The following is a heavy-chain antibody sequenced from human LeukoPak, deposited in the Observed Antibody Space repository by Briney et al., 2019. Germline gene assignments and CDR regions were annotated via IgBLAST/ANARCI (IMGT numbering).Heavy chain of an antibody. V-gene: IGHV3-11*06. CDR3: ARTPGTYYYGSGRPEDFDY. CDR1: GFTFSDYY. J-gene: IGHJ4*02. D-gene: IGHD3-10*01. Sequence: GGSLRLSCAASGFTFSDYYMSWIRQAPGKGLEWVSYISSSSSSYTNYADSVKGRFTISRDNAKNSLYLQMNSLRAEDTAVYYCARTPGTYYYGSGRPEDFDYWGQGTLVTVSS. CDR2: ISSSSSSYT.